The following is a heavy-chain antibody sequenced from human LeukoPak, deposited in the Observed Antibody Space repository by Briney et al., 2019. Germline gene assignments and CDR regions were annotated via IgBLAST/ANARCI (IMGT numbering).Heavy chain of an antibody. CDR1: GFTFSSYA. CDR2: ISSSSSYI. CDR3: ARGRPIDY. V-gene: IGHV3-21*01. Sequence: GGSLRLSCAASGFTFSSYAMSWVRQAPGKGLEWVSYISSSSSYIYYADSVKGRFTISRDNAKNSLYLQVNSLRAEDTAVYYCARGRPIDYWGQGTLVTVSS. J-gene: IGHJ4*02.